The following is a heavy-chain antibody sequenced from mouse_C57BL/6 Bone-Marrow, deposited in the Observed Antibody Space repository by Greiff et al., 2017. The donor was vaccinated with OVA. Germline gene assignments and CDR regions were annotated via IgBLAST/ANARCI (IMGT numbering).Heavy chain of an antibody. CDR1: GFTFTNYY. CDR2: IRNKPNGSTT. CDR3: ARYKGRVAVDYFDY. Sequence: EVQRVESGGGLVQPGDSLSLSCAASGFTFTNYYMSWVRQPPGKALEWLAFIRNKPNGSTTEYSASVKGRFTISRDNSQSILYLQMNALRAEDSATYYSARYKGRVAVDYFDYWGKGTALTVSS. D-gene: IGHD1-1*01. V-gene: IGHV7-3*01. J-gene: IGHJ2*01.